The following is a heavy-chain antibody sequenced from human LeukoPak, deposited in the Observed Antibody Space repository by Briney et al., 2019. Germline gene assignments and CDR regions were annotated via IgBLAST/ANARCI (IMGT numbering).Heavy chain of an antibody. D-gene: IGHD6-19*01. CDR2: IYYSGST. CDR1: GGSISSGGYY. CDR3: ARGQPQYSSGWYYFDY. J-gene: IGHJ4*02. Sequence: SETLSLTCTVSGGSISSGGYYWGWVRQHPGRGLEWIGYIYYSGSTYYNPSLKSRVTISVDTSKNQFSLKLSSVTAADTAVYYCARGQPQYSSGWYYFDYWGQGTLVTVSS. V-gene: IGHV4-31*03.